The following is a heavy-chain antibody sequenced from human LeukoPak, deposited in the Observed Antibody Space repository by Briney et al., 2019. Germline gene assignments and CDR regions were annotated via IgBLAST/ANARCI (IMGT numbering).Heavy chain of an antibody. D-gene: IGHD3-22*01. CDR2: INPNSGGT. J-gene: IGHJ4*02. V-gene: IGHV1-2*04. CDR1: GYTFTGYY. CDR3: ARRQSSGYFHFDY. Sequence: VASVKVSCKASGYTFTGYYMHWVRQAPGQGLEWMGWINPNSGGTNYAQKFQGWVTMTRDTSISTAYMELSRLRSDDTAVYYCARRQSSGYFHFDYWGQGTLVTVSS.